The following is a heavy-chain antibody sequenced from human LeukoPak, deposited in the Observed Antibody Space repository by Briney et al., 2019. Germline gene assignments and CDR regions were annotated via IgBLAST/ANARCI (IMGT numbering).Heavy chain of an antibody. CDR3: ARGRDGYPGRY. D-gene: IGHD5-24*01. J-gene: IGHJ4*02. Sequence: SETLSLTCTVSGGSISSSSYYWGWIRQPPGKGLEWIGSIYYSGSTYYNPSLKSRVTISVDTSKNQFSLKLSSVTAADTAVYYCARGRDGYPGRYWGQGTLVTVSS. V-gene: IGHV4-39*07. CDR1: GGSISSSSYY. CDR2: IYYSGST.